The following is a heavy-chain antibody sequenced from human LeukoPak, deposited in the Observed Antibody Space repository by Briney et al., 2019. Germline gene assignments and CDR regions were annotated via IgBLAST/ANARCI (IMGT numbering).Heavy chain of an antibody. J-gene: IGHJ4*02. CDR2: ISYDGSNK. D-gene: IGHD3-22*01. V-gene: IGHV3-30-3*01. Sequence: PGGSLRLSCAASGFTFRSYAMHWVRQAPGKGLEWVAVISYDGSNKYYTDSVKGRSTISRDNSKNTLYLQMNSLRAEDTAVYYCARDWGTYYYDNRGGSCDYWGQGTLVTVSS. CDR1: GFTFRSYA. CDR3: ARDWGTYYYDNRGGSCDY.